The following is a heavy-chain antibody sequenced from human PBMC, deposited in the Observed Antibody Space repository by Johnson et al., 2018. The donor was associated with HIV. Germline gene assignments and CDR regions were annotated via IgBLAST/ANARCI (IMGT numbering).Heavy chain of an antibody. J-gene: IGHJ3*01. D-gene: IGHD3-10*01. CDR2: ISGSGGST. V-gene: IGHV3-23*04. Sequence: VQLVESGGDLVQPGGSLRLSCAASGFTFSSYAMSWVRQAPGKGLEWVSAISGSGGSTYYADSVKGGLTISRDNSKNTLSLQMNSLRAEDTAVYYCAKEMEGYYGSGKGDAFDVWGQGTMVTVSS. CDR1: GFTFSSYA. CDR3: AKEMEGYYGSGKGDAFDV.